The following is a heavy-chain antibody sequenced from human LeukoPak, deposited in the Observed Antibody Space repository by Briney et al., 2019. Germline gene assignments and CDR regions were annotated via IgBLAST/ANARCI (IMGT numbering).Heavy chain of an antibody. CDR3: SRRITMVRGVIAAFDI. V-gene: IGHV4-59*01. CDR1: GGSISSYY. Sequence: SETLSLTCTVSGGSISSYYWSWIRQPPGKGLEWIGYIYYSGSTNYNPSLKSRVTISVDTSKNQFSLKLSSVTAADTAVYYCSRRITMVRGVIAAFDIWGQGTMVTVSS. D-gene: IGHD3-10*01. CDR2: IYYSGST. J-gene: IGHJ3*02.